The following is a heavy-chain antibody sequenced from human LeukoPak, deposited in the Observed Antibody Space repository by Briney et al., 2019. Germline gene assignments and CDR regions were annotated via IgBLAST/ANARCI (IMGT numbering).Heavy chain of an antibody. J-gene: IGHJ4*02. CDR3: AKDSAIAAAEYYFYY. CDR2: ISYDGSNK. V-gene: IGHV3-30*18. D-gene: IGHD6-13*01. Sequence: GGSLRPSCAASGFTFTSYGMHWVRQAPGKGLEWVAVISYDGSNKYYADSVKGRFTISRDNSKNTLYLQMNSLRAEDTAVYYCAKDSAIAAAEYYFYYWGQGTLVTVSS. CDR1: GFTFTSYG.